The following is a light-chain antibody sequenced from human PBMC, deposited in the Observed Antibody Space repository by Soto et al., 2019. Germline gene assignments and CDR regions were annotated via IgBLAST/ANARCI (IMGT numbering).Light chain of an antibody. CDR3: QQDYSTPLT. V-gene: IGKV4-1*01. J-gene: IGKJ1*01. CDR2: WAS. CDR1: QSVLYSSNNKNY. Sequence: DIVMTQSPDSLAVSLGERATINCKSSQSVLYSSNNKNYLAWYQQKPGQPPKLLIYWASTRESGVPDRFSGSGSGTDFPLTISRLQAEDGAVYYCQQDYSTPLTFGQGTKVEIK.